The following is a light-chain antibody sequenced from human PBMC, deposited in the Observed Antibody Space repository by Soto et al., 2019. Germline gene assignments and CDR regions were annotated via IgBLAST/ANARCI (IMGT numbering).Light chain of an antibody. V-gene: IGKV1-5*03. Sequence: IQMTQSPSPLSGSVGDRVTITCQASQIISSWLAWYQQKPGKAPKLLIYKASTLKSGVPSRFSGSGSGTEFTLTISSLQPDDVATYYCQHYNSYSEAFGQGTKVDIK. CDR3: QHYNSYSEA. CDR1: QIISSW. CDR2: KAS. J-gene: IGKJ1*01.